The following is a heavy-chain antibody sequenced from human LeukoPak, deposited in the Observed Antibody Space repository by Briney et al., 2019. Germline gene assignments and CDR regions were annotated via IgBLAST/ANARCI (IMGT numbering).Heavy chain of an antibody. J-gene: IGHJ5*02. V-gene: IGHV4-59*03. CDR3: AAGAPKFLYLVS. CDR2: VLYKGNT. Sequence: SETLSLTCSVSGGSINSYYWSWIRQSPGRGLEWIGYVLYKGNTDYNPSLKSRVAMSLDSPKNQVSLTLTSMTAADTAIYYCAAGAPKFLYLVSWGQGTLVTVSS. D-gene: IGHD2-8*01. CDR1: GGSINSYY.